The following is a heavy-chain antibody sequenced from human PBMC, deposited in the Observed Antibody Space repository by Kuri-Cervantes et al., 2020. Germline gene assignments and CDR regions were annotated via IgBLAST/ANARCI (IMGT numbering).Heavy chain of an antibody. D-gene: IGHD3-3*01. J-gene: IGHJ4*02. CDR1: GGTFTSYA. Sequence: SVKVSCKASGGTFTSYAISWVRQAPGQGLEWMGVIIPILGSANYAQKFQGRVTITADESTSTAYMELSSLRSEDTAVYYCARERGGDFWSGYYDYWGQGTLVTVSS. CDR2: IIPILGSA. V-gene: IGHV1-69*13. CDR3: ARERGGDFWSGYYDY.